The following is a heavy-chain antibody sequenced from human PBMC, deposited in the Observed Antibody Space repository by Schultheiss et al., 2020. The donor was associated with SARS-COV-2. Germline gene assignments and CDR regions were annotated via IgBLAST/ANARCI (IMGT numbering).Heavy chain of an antibody. CDR3: TRSKTYYDILTGYDYYYGMDV. Sequence: GESLKISCTVSGFTFGDYAMSWFRQAPGKGLEWVGFIRSKAYGGTTEYAASVKGRFTISRDDSKSNAYLQMNSLKTEDTAVYYCTRSKTYYDILTGYDYYYGMDVWGQGTTVTVSS. J-gene: IGHJ6*02. CDR2: IRSKAYGGTT. CDR1: GFTFGDYA. D-gene: IGHD3-9*01. V-gene: IGHV3-49*03.